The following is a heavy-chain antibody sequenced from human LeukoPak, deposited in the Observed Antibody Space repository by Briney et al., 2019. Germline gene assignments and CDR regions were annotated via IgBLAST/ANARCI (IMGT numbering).Heavy chain of an antibody. CDR3: VRAFDM. CDR1: GFTFSRYW. CDR2: VNGDGSST. V-gene: IGHV3-74*01. Sequence: PGGSLRLSCAVSGFTFSRYWMHWVRQAPGKGLVWVSRVNGDGSSTSYADSVKGRFTISRDNAKNTLYLQMNSLRVEDTAVYYCVRAFDMWGQGTMVTVSS. J-gene: IGHJ3*02.